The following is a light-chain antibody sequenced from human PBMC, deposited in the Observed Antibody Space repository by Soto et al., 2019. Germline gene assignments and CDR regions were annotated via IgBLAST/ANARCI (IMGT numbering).Light chain of an antibody. CDR1: YANIGAGYE. Sequence: QAMVTQPPSVSGAPGQRVTISCTGSYANIGAGYEVHWYQQIPGTAPKLLISGHNNRPSGVPDRFFGSKSGTSAFLTIIGLQAEDEADYYCQSYDNSLSGSGVFGGGTKLTV. CDR2: GHN. J-gene: IGLJ3*02. V-gene: IGLV1-40*01. CDR3: QSYDNSLSGSGV.